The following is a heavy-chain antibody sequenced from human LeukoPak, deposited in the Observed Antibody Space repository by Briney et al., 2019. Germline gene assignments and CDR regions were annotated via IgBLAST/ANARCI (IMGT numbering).Heavy chain of an antibody. Sequence: ASVKVSCKASGYTFTSYGISWVRQAPGQGLEWMGWINPNSGGTNYAQKFQGRVTMTRDTSISTAYMELSRLRSDDTAVYYCARPGYCSGGSCLGFDYWGQGTLVTVSS. CDR2: INPNSGGT. D-gene: IGHD2-15*01. V-gene: IGHV1-2*02. CDR1: GYTFTSYG. CDR3: ARPGYCSGGSCLGFDY. J-gene: IGHJ4*02.